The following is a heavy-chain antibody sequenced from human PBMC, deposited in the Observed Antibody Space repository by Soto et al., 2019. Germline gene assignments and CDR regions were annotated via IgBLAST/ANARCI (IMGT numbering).Heavy chain of an antibody. Sequence: ASVKVSCKASGYTFTIYGISCVLQSPGQGLEWMGWISAYNGNTNYAQKLQGRVTMTTDTSTSTAYMELRSLRSDDTAVYYCARAYSSGWYFDYWGQGTLVTVSS. CDR3: ARAYSSGWYFDY. V-gene: IGHV1-18*04. CDR1: GYTFTIYG. J-gene: IGHJ4*02. CDR2: ISAYNGNT. D-gene: IGHD6-19*01.